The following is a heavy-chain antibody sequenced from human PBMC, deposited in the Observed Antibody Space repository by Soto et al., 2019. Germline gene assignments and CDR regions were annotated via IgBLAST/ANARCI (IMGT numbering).Heavy chain of an antibody. CDR1: GFSLTSGVVG. CDR3: AHRLPGPSGYDV. J-gene: IGHJ6*02. V-gene: IGHV2-5*01. CDR2: IYWNDEK. Sequence: QITLKESGPTLVKPTQTLTLTCTFSGFSLTSGVVGVGWIRQPPGEALEWLALIYWNDEKDYNPALRNRLTIERDNSKYQVAPTMTNMDPVDTTTYYCAHRLPGPSGYDVWGQGTTVTVSS. D-gene: IGHD6-13*01.